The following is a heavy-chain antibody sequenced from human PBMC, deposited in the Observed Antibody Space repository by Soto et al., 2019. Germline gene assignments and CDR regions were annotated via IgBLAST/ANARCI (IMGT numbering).Heavy chain of an antibody. J-gene: IGHJ4*02. D-gene: IGHD6-19*01. CDR3: VRASTGWYGYDY. Sequence: EVQLVESGGGLVQPGGSLRLSCVASGFTFRSSWMHWVRQAPGKGLVWVSRINSDATTKNHEDYAKGRFTIARDNAENTQYLQMDRLTAEDTAVYYCVRASTGWYGYDYGGQGHLLTVSS. CDR1: GFTFRSSW. CDR2: INSDATTK. V-gene: IGHV3-74*01.